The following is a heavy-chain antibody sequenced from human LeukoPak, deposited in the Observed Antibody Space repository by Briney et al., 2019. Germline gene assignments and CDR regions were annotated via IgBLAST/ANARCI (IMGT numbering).Heavy chain of an antibody. CDR3: AKAVRISGYYFPTAAFDI. D-gene: IGHD3-22*01. J-gene: IGHJ3*02. CDR1: GFTISSYD. V-gene: IGHV3-23*01. CDR2: ISGSGDNT. Sequence: GGTLRLSCAASGFTISSYDMSWVRQAPGKGLEWVSSISGSGDNTYYADPVKGPFTITRDNSKNTLCLQMNSLRAEDMAVYYCAKAVRISGYYFPTAAFDIWGQGTMVTVSS.